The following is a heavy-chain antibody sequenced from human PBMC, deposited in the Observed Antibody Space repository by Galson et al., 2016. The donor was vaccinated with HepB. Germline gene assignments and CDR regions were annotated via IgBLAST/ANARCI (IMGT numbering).Heavy chain of an antibody. V-gene: IGHV3-74*01. CDR2: IDSDGITT. D-gene: IGHD6-13*01. J-gene: IGHJ6*02. CDR3: ATGGGWRSRWYGMDV. Sequence: SLRLSCAASGFTFSGYWMYWVRQAPGKGLVWVSRIDSDGITTAYADSVKGRFTMTRDNANSTAYMEMTSLTAEDTAIYYCATGGGWRSRWYGMDVWGQGTMVTVSS. CDR1: GFTFSGYW.